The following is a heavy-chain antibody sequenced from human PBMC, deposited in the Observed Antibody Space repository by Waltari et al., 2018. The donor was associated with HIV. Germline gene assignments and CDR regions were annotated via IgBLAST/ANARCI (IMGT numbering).Heavy chain of an antibody. V-gene: IGHV4-39*07. J-gene: IGHJ6*02. CDR2: MFYTGSS. CDR1: GASLRSSSYF. CDR3: ARDWDVTTACMDV. D-gene: IGHD1-26*01. Sequence: KLQESGPGLVKPSETLSLTCVVSGASLRSSSYFWGWIRKAPGKGLEWIGSMFYTGSSYYNPSLKSRVNISIDTLNNQFSLKMTSVTAADTAVYYCARDWDVTTACMDVWGQGTTVTVSS.